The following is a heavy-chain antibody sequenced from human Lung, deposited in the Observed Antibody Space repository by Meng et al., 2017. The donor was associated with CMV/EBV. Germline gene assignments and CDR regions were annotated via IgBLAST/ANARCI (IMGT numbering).Heavy chain of an antibody. J-gene: IGHJ4*02. CDR2: INHSGST. D-gene: IGHD2-2*01. V-gene: IGHV4-34*01. Sequence: LXCAVYGGSFSGYYWSWIRQPPGKGLEWIGEINHSGSTNYNPSLKSRVTISVDTSKNQFSLKLSSVTAADTAVYYCARGTFPLIVVVPAAKGAFDYWGQGXLVTVSS. CDR3: ARGTFPLIVVVPAAKGAFDY. CDR1: GGSFSGYY.